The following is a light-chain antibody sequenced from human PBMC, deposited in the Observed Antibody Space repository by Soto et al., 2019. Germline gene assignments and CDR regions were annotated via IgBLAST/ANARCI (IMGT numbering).Light chain of an antibody. CDR1: QSLSSGY. Sequence: EIVFTQSPGTLSLSPGERATLSCRASQSLSSGYLAWYQQKPGQAPRILIYAASSRETGIPDRFSGSGAGTDFSLTINRLEPEDSAVDYCQQYDTSPRTFGQGTKVDIK. CDR3: QQYDTSPRT. CDR2: AAS. J-gene: IGKJ1*01. V-gene: IGKV3-20*01.